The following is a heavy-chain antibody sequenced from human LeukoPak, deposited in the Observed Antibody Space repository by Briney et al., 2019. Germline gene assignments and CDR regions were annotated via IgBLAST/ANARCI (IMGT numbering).Heavy chain of an antibody. CDR1: GYSISSGYY. D-gene: IGHD3-3*01. V-gene: IGHV4-38-2*01. Sequence: SETLSLTCAVSGYSISSGYYWGWIRQPPGKGLEWIGSIYHSGSTYYNPSLKSRGTISVDTSKNQFSLKLSSVTAADTAVYYCARRLVGYYDFWSGKRGAFDIWGQGTMVTVSS. J-gene: IGHJ3*02. CDR2: IYHSGST. CDR3: ARRLVGYYDFWSGKRGAFDI.